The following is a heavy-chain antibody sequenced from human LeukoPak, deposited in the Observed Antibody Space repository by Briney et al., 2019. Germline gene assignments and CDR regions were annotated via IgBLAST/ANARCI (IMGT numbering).Heavy chain of an antibody. J-gene: IGHJ6*03. V-gene: IGHV1-8*01. D-gene: IGHD1-26*01. CDR2: MNPNSGNT. Sequence: ASVKVSCKASGYTFTSYDINWVRQATGQGREWMGWMNPNSGNTGYAQKFQGRVTMTRNTSISTAYMELSSLRSEDTAVYYCARGRWELLHYYYYMDVWGKGTPVTVSS. CDR1: GYTFTSYD. CDR3: ARGRWELLHYYYYMDV.